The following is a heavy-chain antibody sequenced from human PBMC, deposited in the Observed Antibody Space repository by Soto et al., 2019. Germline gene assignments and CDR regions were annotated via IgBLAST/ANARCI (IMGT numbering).Heavy chain of an antibody. J-gene: IGHJ4*02. D-gene: IGHD6-19*01. V-gene: IGHV3-7*01. Sequence: PGGSQRLSCAASGFTFSSYWMSWIRQAPGKGLEWVANIKQDGSEKYYVDSVKGRFTISRDNAKNSLYLQMNSLKAEDKAVYYWANDKKGAGTNSWGKGPLVTVS. CDR3: ANDKKGAGTNS. CDR2: IKQDGSEK. CDR1: GFTFSSYW.